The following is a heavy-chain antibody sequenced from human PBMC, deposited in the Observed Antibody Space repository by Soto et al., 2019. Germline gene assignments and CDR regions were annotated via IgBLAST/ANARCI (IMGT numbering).Heavy chain of an antibody. CDR2: VFGSGNA. CDR1: GVTCSNSY. J-gene: IGHJ5*02. D-gene: IGHD3-10*01. Sequence: PSETLSLTCTVSGVTCSNSYWSWIRLPAGKGLQWSGRVFGSGNANYNPSLQGRVSMSVDTSKSQGSLKLTSVTAADTAVYFCARDLVSFQSNWFDPRGPGPLVTVSS. CDR3: ARDLVSFQSNWFDP. V-gene: IGHV4-4*07.